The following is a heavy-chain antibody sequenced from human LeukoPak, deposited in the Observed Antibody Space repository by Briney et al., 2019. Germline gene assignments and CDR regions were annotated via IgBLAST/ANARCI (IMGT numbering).Heavy chain of an antibody. CDR1: GFTFSSYS. CDR2: ISSSSSTI. D-gene: IGHD4-17*01. Sequence: HPGGSLRLSCAASGFTFSSYSMNWVRQAPGKGLEWVSYISSSSSTIYYADSVKGRFTISRDNAKNSLYLQMNSLRAEDTAVYYCAREGWKGITVTTPLSDPWGQGTLVTVSS. V-gene: IGHV3-48*04. CDR3: AREGWKGITVTTPLSDP. J-gene: IGHJ5*02.